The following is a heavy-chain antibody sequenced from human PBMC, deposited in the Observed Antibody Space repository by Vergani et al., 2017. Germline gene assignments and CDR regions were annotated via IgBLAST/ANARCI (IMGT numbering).Heavy chain of an antibody. CDR2: ISYDGSNK. J-gene: IGHJ6*03. D-gene: IGHD6-13*01. V-gene: IGHV3-30*18. Sequence: QVQLVESGGGVVQPGRSLRLSCAASGFTFSSYGMHWVRQAPGQGLEWVAVISYDGSNKYYADSVKGRFTIARDNSKNTLYLQMNSLRAEDTAVYYCAKDYSGYSRSWWAGSYMDVWGKGTTVTVSS. CDR1: GFTFSSYG. CDR3: AKDYSGYSRSWWAGSYMDV.